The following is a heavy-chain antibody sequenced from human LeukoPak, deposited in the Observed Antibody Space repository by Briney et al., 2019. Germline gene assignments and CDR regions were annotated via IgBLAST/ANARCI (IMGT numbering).Heavy chain of an antibody. CDR3: ARGLRNTDTFDI. Sequence: GGSLRLSCAASGLIFSSYGMHWVRQAPGKGLEWVAVIWYDGSNKYYADSVKGRFTISRDNSKNTVYLQMNSLRAEDTAVYYCARGLRNTDTFDIWGQGTMVTVSS. CDR1: GLIFSSYG. J-gene: IGHJ3*02. CDR2: IWYDGSNK. V-gene: IGHV3-33*01.